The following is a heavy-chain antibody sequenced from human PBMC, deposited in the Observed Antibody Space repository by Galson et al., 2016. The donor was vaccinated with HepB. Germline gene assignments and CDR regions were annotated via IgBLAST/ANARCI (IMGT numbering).Heavy chain of an antibody. Sequence: SLRLSCAASGFTFSSYGMHWLRQAPGKGLEWVAVISTDAINKYYADSVRGRFTISRDDPKNTLYLQMNSLRPEDTAVYYCARPRASNYYYYGMDVWGQGTTVAVSS. CDR2: ISTDAINK. D-gene: IGHD2-2*01. J-gene: IGHJ6*02. V-gene: IGHV3-30*03. CDR1: GFTFSSYG. CDR3: ARPRASNYYYYGMDV.